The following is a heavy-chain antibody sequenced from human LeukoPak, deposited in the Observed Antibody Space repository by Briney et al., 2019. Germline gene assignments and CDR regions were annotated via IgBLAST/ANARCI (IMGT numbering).Heavy chain of an antibody. J-gene: IGHJ6*04. CDR3: ASGIAAQAGSFFYYYFIDV. CDR1: SGSISSHH. V-gene: IGHV4-59*11. D-gene: IGHD6-6*01. CDR2: VFYDGST. Sequence: SETLSLTCTVSSGSISSHHWTWIRQPPGKGLEYVGYVFYDGSTNYTPSLKSRVTISADTSKNQFSLKLSSVTPADTAVYYCASGIAAQAGSFFYYYFIDVWAKGTTVTVSS.